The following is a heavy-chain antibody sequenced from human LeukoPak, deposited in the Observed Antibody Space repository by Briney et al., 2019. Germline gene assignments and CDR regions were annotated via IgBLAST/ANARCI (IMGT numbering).Heavy chain of an antibody. D-gene: IGHD3-10*01. V-gene: IGHV3-30*04. Sequence: GRSLRLSCVASGFSFSSYALHWVRPAPGKGLEWVAVISYDGSNKYYADSVKGRFTISRDNSKNTLYLQMNSLRAEDTAVYYCARGEGITMVRGVIIGGEGTLVTVSS. CDR2: ISYDGSNK. CDR3: ARGEGITMVRGVII. J-gene: IGHJ4*02. CDR1: GFSFSSYA.